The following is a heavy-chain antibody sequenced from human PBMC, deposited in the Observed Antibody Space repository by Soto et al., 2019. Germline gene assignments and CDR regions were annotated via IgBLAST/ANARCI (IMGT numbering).Heavy chain of an antibody. CDR2: ISGSGGTT. V-gene: IGHV3-23*01. CDR3: AKFFVETGSNSGWPWSFHY. D-gene: IGHD6-25*01. Sequence: EVQLLESGGGLVQPGRSLRLSCAASGCTLSNYAMSWVRQAPGQGLDWVSAISGSGGTTYYADSVKGRFTISRDNSKNTLFLQRNSLRAEDAAVYYCAKFFVETGSNSGWPWSFHYWGQGTLVTVSS. CDR1: GCTLSNYA. J-gene: IGHJ4*02.